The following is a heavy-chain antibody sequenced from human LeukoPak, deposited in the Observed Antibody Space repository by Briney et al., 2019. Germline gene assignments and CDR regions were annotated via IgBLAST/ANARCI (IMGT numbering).Heavy chain of an antibody. J-gene: IGHJ4*02. CDR1: GFTFSSYA. CDR3: TSELRGSRHDFDY. CDR2: ISYDGSEK. D-gene: IGHD2-2*01. Sequence: GGSLRLSCAASGFTFSSYAMHWVRQAPGKGLEWVAFISYDGSEKYYGDSAKGRFTISRDNSENTLFLQMNSLRGEDTALYYCTSELRGSRHDFDYWGQGTLVTVSS. V-gene: IGHV3-30*04.